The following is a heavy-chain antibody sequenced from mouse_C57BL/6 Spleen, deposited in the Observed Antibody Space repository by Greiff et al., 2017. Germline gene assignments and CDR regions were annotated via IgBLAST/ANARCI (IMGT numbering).Heavy chain of an antibody. D-gene: IGHD2-4*01. J-gene: IGHJ3*01. CDR1: GYAFSSSW. CDR3: ARAGDYDVRLAY. V-gene: IGHV1-82*01. CDR2: NYPGDGDT. Sequence: QVQLKESGPELVKPGASVTISCKASGYAFSSSWMNWVKQRPGKGLEWIGRNYPGDGDTNYNGKLKGKATLTADKSSSKAHMQLSSLTSEDSAVYFCARAGDYDVRLAYWGQGTLVTVSA.